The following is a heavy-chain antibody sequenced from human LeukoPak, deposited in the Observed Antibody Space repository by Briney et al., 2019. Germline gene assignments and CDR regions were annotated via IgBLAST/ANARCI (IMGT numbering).Heavy chain of an antibody. CDR3: ARDTPGIAVAVFEGGYYYYYGMDV. D-gene: IGHD6-19*01. Sequence: AGGSLRLSCAASGFTFSSYAMHWVRQAPGKGLEWVAAISYDGSNKYYADSVKGRFTISRDDSKNTLYLQMNSLRAEDTAVYYCARDTPGIAVAVFEGGYYYYYGMDVWGQGTTVTVSS. V-gene: IGHV3-30-3*01. CDR2: ISYDGSNK. J-gene: IGHJ6*02. CDR1: GFTFSSYA.